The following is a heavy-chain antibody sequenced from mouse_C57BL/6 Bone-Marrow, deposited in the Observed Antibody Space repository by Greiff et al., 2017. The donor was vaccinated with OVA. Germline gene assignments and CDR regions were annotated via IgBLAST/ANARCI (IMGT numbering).Heavy chain of an antibody. Sequence: EVHLVESGGGLVQPGGSLKLSCAASGFTFSDYYMYWVRQTPEKRLEWVAYISNGGGSTYYPDTVKGRFTISRDNAKNTLYLQMSRLKSEDTAMYYCARRYGDYWGQGTTLTVSS. CDR3: ARRYGDY. J-gene: IGHJ2*01. D-gene: IGHD1-1*01. CDR1: GFTFSDYY. V-gene: IGHV5-12*01. CDR2: ISNGGGST.